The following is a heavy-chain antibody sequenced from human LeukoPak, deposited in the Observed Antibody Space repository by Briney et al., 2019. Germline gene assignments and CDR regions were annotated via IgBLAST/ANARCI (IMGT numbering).Heavy chain of an antibody. V-gene: IGHV1-8*01. D-gene: IGHD3-3*01. CDR3: ARTRGERITIFGVVTVHAFDI. CDR1: GYTFTSYD. CDR2: MNPHSGNT. J-gene: IGHJ3*02. Sequence: GASVKVSCKASGYTFTSYDMNWVRQATGQGLEWMGWMNPHSGNTGYAQKFQGRVTMTRNTPISTAYMEPRSMRSEDTAVYYCARTRGERITIFGVVTVHAFDIWGQGTMVTVSS.